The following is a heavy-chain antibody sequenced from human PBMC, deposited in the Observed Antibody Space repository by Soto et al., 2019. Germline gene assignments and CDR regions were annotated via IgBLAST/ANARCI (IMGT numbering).Heavy chain of an antibody. J-gene: IGHJ6*02. CDR3: ERDSTNGHLSDYYYGMDV. V-gene: IGHV1-69*12. Sequence: QVQLVQSGAEVKKPGSSVKVSCKASGGTFSSYAISWGRQAPGQGLEWMGVIIPIFGTANYAQKFQGRVTITAEESTSTGYMELSSLRSEDTAVYYCERDSTNGHLSDYYYGMDVWGQGTTVTVSS. CDR1: GGTFSSYA. CDR2: IIPIFGTA.